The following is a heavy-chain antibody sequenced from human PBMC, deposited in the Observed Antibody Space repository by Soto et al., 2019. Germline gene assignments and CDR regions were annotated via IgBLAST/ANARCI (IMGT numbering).Heavy chain of an antibody. CDR3: ARSGNNYYYGMDV. CDR1: GGSVSSGSYC. D-gene: IGHD3-3*01. J-gene: IGHJ6*02. V-gene: IGHV4-61*01. CDR2: IYYSGST. Sequence: SETLSLTCTVSGGSVSSGSYCWSWIRQPPGKGLEWIGYIYYSGSTNYNPSLKSRVTISVDTSKNQFSLKLSSVTAADTAVYYCARSGNNYYYGMDVWGQGTTVTVSS.